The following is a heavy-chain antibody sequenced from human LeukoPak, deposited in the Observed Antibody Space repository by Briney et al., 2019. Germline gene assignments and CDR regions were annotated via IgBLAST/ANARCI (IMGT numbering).Heavy chain of an antibody. CDR2: IKEDGSVK. D-gene: IGHD2-21*02. CDR3: ARDKPSGDCADD. CDR1: GITFSRYW. Sequence: GGSLRLSCAASGITFSRYWMNWVRQAPGKGLEWVANIKEDGSVKNYVDSVRGRFTVSRDNAKNSLYLQMNSLRAEDTAVYYCARDKPSGDCADDWGQGTLVTVSS. J-gene: IGHJ4*02. V-gene: IGHV3-7*01.